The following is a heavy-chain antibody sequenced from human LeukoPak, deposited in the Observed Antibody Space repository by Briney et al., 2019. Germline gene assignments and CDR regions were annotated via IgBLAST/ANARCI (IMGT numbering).Heavy chain of an antibody. CDR2: ISYDGSNK. J-gene: IGHJ4*02. V-gene: IGHV3-30*04. D-gene: IGHD3-10*01. CDR3: ARGRTGYGSGSYPPYFDY. Sequence: GRSLRLSCAASGFTFSSYAMHWVRQAPGKGLEWVAVISYDGSNKYYADSVKGRFTISRDNSKYTLYLQMNSLRAEDTAVYYCARGRTGYGSGSYPPYFDYWGQGTLVTVSS. CDR1: GFTFSSYA.